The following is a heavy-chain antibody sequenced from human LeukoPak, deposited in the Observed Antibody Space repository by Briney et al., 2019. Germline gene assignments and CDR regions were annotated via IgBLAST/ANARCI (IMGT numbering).Heavy chain of an antibody. V-gene: IGHV3-23*01. CDR3: AKLPVSYSSGWSNFDY. D-gene: IGHD6-19*01. CDR1: GFTFSSYA. CDR2: ISGSGGST. Sequence: GGSLRLSCAASGFTFSSYAMSWVRQAPGKGLEWVSGISGSGGSTSYADSVKGRFTISRDNSKNTLYLQMNSLRAEDTAIYYCAKLPVSYSSGWSNFDYGGQGTLVTGSS. J-gene: IGHJ4*02.